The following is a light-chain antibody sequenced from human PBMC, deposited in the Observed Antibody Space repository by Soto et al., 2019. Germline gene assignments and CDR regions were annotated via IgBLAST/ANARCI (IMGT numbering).Light chain of an antibody. Sequence: QSVLTQPASVSGSPGQSITISCTGTSTDVGAYNFVSWYQQHPGRAPKLLIYEVNNRPSGVSNRFSGSKSGNTASLTISGLQAEDEADYYCSSYKDTTTDVVFGGGTKLTVL. J-gene: IGLJ2*01. CDR1: STDVGAYNF. CDR3: SSYKDTTTDVV. CDR2: EVN. V-gene: IGLV2-14*01.